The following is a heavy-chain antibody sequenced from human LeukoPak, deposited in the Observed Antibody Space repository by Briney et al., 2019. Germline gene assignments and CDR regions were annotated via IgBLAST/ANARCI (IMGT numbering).Heavy chain of an antibody. J-gene: IGHJ4*02. Sequence: PGGSLRLSCAASGFIFSSYGMHWVRQAPGKGLEWVANIKQDGSQKYYVDSVKGRFTISRDNAKNSLYLQMNSLRAEDTAVYYCARDVSATGGIDYWGQGTLVTVPS. CDR3: ARDVSATGGIDY. D-gene: IGHD1-14*01. CDR1: GFIFSSYG. CDR2: IKQDGSQK. V-gene: IGHV3-7*01.